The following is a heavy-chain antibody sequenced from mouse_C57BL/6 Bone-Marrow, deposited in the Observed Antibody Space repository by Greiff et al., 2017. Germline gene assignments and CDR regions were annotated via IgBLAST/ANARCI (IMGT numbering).Heavy chain of an antibody. CDR3: ARSLLYDSTNY. D-gene: IGHD2-14*01. Sequence: VQLQQSGAALVKPGASVKLSCTASGFNIKDYNINWVKKRNEQGLEWIGRIDPEDGETIYAPKFQGKATITADTSSSTAYMQLNSLTSEDTAVYYCARSLLYDSTNYWGQGTTLIVSS. J-gene: IGHJ2*01. CDR1: GFNIKDYN. V-gene: IGHV14-2*01. CDR2: IDPEDGET.